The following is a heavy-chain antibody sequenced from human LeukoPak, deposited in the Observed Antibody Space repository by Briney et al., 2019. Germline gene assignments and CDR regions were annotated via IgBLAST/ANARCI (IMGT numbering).Heavy chain of an antibody. CDR3: ARAAHYYDSSGYSS. V-gene: IGHV4-59*01. CDR1: GGSISSYY. D-gene: IGHD3-22*01. Sequence: SETLSLTCTVSGGSISSYYWSWIRQPPGKGLEWIGCIYYSGSTNYNPSLKSRVTISVDTSKNQFSLKLSSVTAADTAVYYCARAAHYYDSSGYSSWGQGTLVTVSS. J-gene: IGHJ4*02. CDR2: IYYSGST.